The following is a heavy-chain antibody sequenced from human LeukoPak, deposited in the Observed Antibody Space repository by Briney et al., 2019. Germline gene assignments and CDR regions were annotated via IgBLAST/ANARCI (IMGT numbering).Heavy chain of an antibody. J-gene: IGHJ6*02. CDR3: ARVALFWDIVLMVYAPVGMDV. D-gene: IGHD2-8*01. CDR1: GYTFTGYY. CDR2: INPNSGGT. Sequence: GASVKVSCKASGYTFTGYYMHWVRQAPGQGLEWMGWINPNSGGTNYAQKFQGRVTMTRDTSISTAYMELSRLRSDDTAVYYCARVALFWDIVLMVYAPVGMDVWGQGTTVTVSS. V-gene: IGHV1-2*02.